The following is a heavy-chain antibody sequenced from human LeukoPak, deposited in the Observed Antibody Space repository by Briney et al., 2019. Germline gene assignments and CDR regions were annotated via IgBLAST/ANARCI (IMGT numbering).Heavy chain of an antibody. D-gene: IGHD2-8*02. V-gene: IGHV6-1*01. Sequence: SQTLSLTCALSGDIFSSKSAAWNWIRQSPSRGLEWLGRTYYRSKLYSEYVVPVKSRITINPDTSENQVSLQLNSVAPEGTAVYYCARTTGHFDYWGQGTLVTVSS. CDR3: ARTTGHFDY. CDR2: TYYRSKLYS. J-gene: IGHJ4*02. CDR1: GDIFSSKSAA.